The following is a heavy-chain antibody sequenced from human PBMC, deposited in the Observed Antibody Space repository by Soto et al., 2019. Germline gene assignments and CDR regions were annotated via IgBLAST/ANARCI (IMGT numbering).Heavy chain of an antibody. CDR1: GFTFSTYA. CDR2: ISGSGGGT. Sequence: AGGSMRLSCAASGFTFSTYAMSWVRQAPGKGLEWVSGISGSGGGTYYADSVKGRFTISRDNSKNTLYLQMSSLRAEDTAVYYCAKDLGGSYGFYFDYWGQGTLVTVSS. CDR3: AKDLGGSYGFYFDY. J-gene: IGHJ4*02. D-gene: IGHD2-15*01. V-gene: IGHV3-23*01.